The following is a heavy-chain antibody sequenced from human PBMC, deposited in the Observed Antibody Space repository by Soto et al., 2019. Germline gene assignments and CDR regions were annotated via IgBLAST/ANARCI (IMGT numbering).Heavy chain of an antibody. CDR2: IYYSGNT. CDR1: DYSISYGYY. J-gene: IGHJ6*02. D-gene: IGHD4-17*01. Sequence: SETLALTCAVSDYSISYGYYWAWIRQPPGKVLEWIGSIYYSGNTYYNPSLKSRLTISVDTSNNQFSLKLSSVTAADTAVYYVAILHDSGDSYCYYGMDVLGRWTTVTVS. CDR3: AILHDSGDSYCYYGMDV. V-gene: IGHV4-38-2*01.